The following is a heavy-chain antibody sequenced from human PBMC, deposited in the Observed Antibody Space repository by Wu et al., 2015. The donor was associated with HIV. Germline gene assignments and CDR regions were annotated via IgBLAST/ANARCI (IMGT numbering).Heavy chain of an antibody. D-gene: IGHD3-10*01. V-gene: IGHV1-2*02. CDR2: IIPSSGDT. CDR1: GYSFSAYY. Sequence: QGHLVQSGPEVKSPGASVKVSCKASGYSFSAYYMHWVRQAPGQGLEYLGWIIPSSGDTRYAQNFQGRVTMTRDTSINTVYMDLSALTSDDTAVYYCARTDFGSGTLLHHWGQGTLVTVSS. J-gene: IGHJ4*02. CDR3: ARTDFGSGTLLHH.